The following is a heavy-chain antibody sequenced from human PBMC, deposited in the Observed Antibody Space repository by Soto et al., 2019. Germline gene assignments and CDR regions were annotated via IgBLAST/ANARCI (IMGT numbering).Heavy chain of an antibody. CDR2: IKQDGSEE. J-gene: IGHJ6*02. CDR1: GFTFSSYW. V-gene: IGHV3-7*01. Sequence: EVQLVESGGGLVQPGGSLRLSCVDSGFTFSSYWMSWVRQAPVKGLEWVGNIKQDGSEENYVDSVKGRFTISRDNAKTSMYLQMNSLRVEDTAVYYCARIAASGRGWDVWGQGTTVVVSS. CDR3: ARIAASGRGWDV. D-gene: IGHD6-13*01.